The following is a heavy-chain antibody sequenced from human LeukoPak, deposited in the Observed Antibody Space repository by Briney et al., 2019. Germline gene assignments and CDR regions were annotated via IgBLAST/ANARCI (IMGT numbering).Heavy chain of an antibody. CDR3: ARVFDFWSGYYQGYYFGY. J-gene: IGHJ4*02. Sequence: SETLSLTCTVSGGSISSYYWSWIRQPPGKGLEWIGYIYYSGSTNYNPSLKSRVTISVDTSKNQFSLKLSSVTAADTAVYYCARVFDFWSGYYQGYYFGYWGQGTLVTVSS. CDR2: IYYSGST. D-gene: IGHD3-3*01. CDR1: GGSISSYY. V-gene: IGHV4-59*01.